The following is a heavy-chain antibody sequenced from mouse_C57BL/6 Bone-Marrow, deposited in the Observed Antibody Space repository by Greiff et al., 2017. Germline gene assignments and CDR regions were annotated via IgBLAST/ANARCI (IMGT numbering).Heavy chain of an antibody. Sequence: QLQQSGAELARPGASLKLSCKASGYTFTSYGISWVKQRTGQGLEWIGEIYPRSGNTYYNEKFKGKATLTADKSSSTAYMELRSLTSEDSAVYFCASYDYDGFAYWGQGTLVTVSA. J-gene: IGHJ3*01. V-gene: IGHV1-81*01. CDR3: ASYDYDGFAY. CDR1: GYTFTSYG. D-gene: IGHD2-4*01. CDR2: IYPRSGNT.